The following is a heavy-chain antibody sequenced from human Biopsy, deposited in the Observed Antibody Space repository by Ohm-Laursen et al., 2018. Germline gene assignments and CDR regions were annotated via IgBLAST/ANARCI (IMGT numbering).Heavy chain of an antibody. CDR3: VRLNRRGNIIFFDY. Sequence: GTLSLTCTVSGGSITADFWTWIRQTPGERLEWIGYRFHSGSPMYNPSLKSRVTISVDTSKSQFSLTFPSGTAADTAVYYCVRLNRRGNIIFFDYWGRGTLVTVSS. CDR1: GGSITADF. CDR2: RFHSGSP. V-gene: IGHV4-59*08. J-gene: IGHJ4*02. D-gene: IGHD3/OR15-3a*01.